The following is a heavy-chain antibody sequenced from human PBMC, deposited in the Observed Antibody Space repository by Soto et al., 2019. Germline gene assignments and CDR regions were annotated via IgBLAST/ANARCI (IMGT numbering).Heavy chain of an antibody. J-gene: IGHJ6*04. D-gene: IGHD2-21*01. CDR1: GGSFSGYY. V-gene: IGHV4-34*01. Sequence: PSETLSLTCAVYGGSFSGYYWSWIRQPPGKGLEWIGEINHSGSTNYNPSLKSRVTISVDTSKNQFSLKLSSVTAADTAVYYCARRFTSCVVSRFTYNFYYGMDVWGKGTTVTVSS. CDR2: INHSGST. CDR3: ARRFTSCVVSRFTYNFYYGMDV.